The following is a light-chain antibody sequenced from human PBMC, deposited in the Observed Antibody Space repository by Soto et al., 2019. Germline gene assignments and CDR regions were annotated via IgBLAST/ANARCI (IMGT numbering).Light chain of an antibody. V-gene: IGLV1-44*01. Sequence: QAVVTQPPSASGTPGQRVTISCSGSRSNIGSNTVNWYQQLPGTAPKLLIYSNNQRPSGVPDRFSGSKSGTSASLAISGLQSEDEADYYCAAWDDSLNGPYVFGTGTKLTVL. CDR2: SNN. CDR3: AAWDDSLNGPYV. J-gene: IGLJ1*01. CDR1: RSNIGSNT.